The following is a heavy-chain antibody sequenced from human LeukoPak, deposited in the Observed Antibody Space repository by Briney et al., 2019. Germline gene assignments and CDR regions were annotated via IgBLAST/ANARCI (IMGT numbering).Heavy chain of an antibody. D-gene: IGHD2-21*01. V-gene: IGHV4-39*01. CDR1: GGSISSSSYY. Sequence: NPSETLSLTCTVSGGSISSSSYYWGWIRQPPGKGLEWIGGIYYSGSTYYNPSLKSRVTISVDTSKNQFSLKLSSVTAADTAVYYCARPEVVMALRGAFDIWGQGTMVTVSS. CDR3: ARPEVVMALRGAFDI. J-gene: IGHJ3*02. CDR2: IYYSGST.